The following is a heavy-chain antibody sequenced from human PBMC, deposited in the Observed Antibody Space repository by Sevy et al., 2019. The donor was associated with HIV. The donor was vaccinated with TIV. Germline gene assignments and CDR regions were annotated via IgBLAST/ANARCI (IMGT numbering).Heavy chain of an antibody. CDR2: IGNDGETT. CDR1: GFTFSSYG. J-gene: IGHJ3*01. CDR3: ARDSGTYHAFDF. V-gene: IGHV3-64*01. D-gene: IGHD1-26*01. Sequence: GGSLRLSCAASGFTFSSYGMHWVRQAPGKGLEYVSAIGNDGETTLYASSVKGRFTISRDNTKNTVFLQMGRLRSEDMGVYYCARDSGTYHAFDFWGRGTMVTVSS.